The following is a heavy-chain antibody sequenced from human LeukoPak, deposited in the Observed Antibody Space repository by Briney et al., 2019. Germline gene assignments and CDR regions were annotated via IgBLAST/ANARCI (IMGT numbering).Heavy chain of an antibody. Sequence: PSETLSPTCAVYGGSFSGYYWSWIRQPPGKGLEWIGEINHSGSTNYNPSLKSRVTISVDTSKNQFSLKLSSVTAADTAVYYCARGPLDNWNGLTLFDYWGQGTLVTVSS. CDR3: ARGPLDNWNGLTLFDY. D-gene: IGHD1-20*01. CDR1: GGSFSGYY. V-gene: IGHV4-34*01. J-gene: IGHJ4*02. CDR2: INHSGST.